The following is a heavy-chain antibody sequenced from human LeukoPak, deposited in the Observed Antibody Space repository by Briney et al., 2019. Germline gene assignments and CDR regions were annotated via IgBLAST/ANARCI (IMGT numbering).Heavy chain of an antibody. Sequence: PSETLSLTCTGSGGSISSSSYYWGWIRQPPGKGLEWIGSIYYSGSTYYNPSLKSRVTISVDTSKNQFSLKLSSVTAADTAVYYCARQGGSYYVFDYWGQGTLVTVSS. CDR3: ARQGGSYYVFDY. D-gene: IGHD1-26*01. CDR1: GGSISSSSYY. CDR2: IYYSGST. V-gene: IGHV4-39*01. J-gene: IGHJ4*02.